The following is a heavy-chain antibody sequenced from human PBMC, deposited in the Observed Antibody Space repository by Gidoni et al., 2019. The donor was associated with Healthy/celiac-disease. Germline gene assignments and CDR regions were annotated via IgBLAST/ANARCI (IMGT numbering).Heavy chain of an antibody. CDR1: GYTLTELS. J-gene: IGHJ6*03. V-gene: IGHV1-24*01. D-gene: IGHD3-3*01. CDR2: FDPEDGET. CDR3: ATSIPLSGVAQKTLYYYYYMDV. Sequence: QVQLVQSGAEVKKPGASVKVSCKVSGYTLTELSMHWVRQAPGKGLEWMGGFDPEDGETIYEQKFQGRVTMTEDTSTDTAYMELSSLRSEDTAVYYCATSIPLSGVAQKTLYYYYYMDVWGKGTTVTVSS.